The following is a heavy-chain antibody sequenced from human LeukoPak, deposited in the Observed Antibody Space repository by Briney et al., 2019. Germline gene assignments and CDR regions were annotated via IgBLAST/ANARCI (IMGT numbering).Heavy chain of an antibody. V-gene: IGHV4-38-2*02. CDR3: ARQLDYDVLTGLPPHHQSLD. J-gene: IGHJ4*02. CDR2: IYHSGST. CDR1: GYYISSGYY. D-gene: IGHD3-9*01. Sequence: SQTLSLTCSVSGYYISSGYYWGWIRQPPGKGLEWIGSIYHSGSTFYNPSLKSRVTMSVDASKNKISLKLSSVTAADTAVYFCARQLDYDVLTGLPPHHQSLDWGQGTLVTVSS.